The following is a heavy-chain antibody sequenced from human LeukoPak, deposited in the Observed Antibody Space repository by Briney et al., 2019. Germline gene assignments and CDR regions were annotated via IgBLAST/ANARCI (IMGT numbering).Heavy chain of an antibody. Sequence: GGSLRLSCAASGFTFSSYGIHWVRQAPGKGLEWVAVISYDGSNKYYADSVKGRFTISRDNSKNTLYLQMNSLRAEDTAVYYCAKGQKTYYDFWSGFRWGQGTLVTVSS. V-gene: IGHV3-30*18. D-gene: IGHD3-3*01. CDR1: GFTFSSYG. J-gene: IGHJ4*02. CDR2: ISYDGSNK. CDR3: AKGQKTYYDFWSGFR.